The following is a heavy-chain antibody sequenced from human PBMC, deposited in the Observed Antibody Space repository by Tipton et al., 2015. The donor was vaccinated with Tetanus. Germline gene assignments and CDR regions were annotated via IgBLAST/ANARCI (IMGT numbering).Heavy chain of an antibody. V-gene: IGHV4-34*09. CDR2: ISHSGTT. J-gene: IGHJ4*02. D-gene: IGHD3-22*01. CDR1: GASFSDYY. Sequence: TLSLTCAVYGASFSDYYWSWIRQAPGKGLEWLGYISHSGTTNYNPSLMSRVTLSLDTARGQFSLKLTPVTAADAAVYFCARDRRDFAYDSRGFYSPLYYFDNWGQGVRVTVSS. CDR3: ARDRRDFAYDSRGFYSPLYYFDN.